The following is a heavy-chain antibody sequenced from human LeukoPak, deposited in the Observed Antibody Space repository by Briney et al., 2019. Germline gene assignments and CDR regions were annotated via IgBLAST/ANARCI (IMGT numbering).Heavy chain of an antibody. V-gene: IGHV3-23*01. CDR1: GFTFSSYA. CDR3: AKALSGYSYGPLQDY. CDR2: ISGSGGST. D-gene: IGHD5-18*01. Sequence: GGSLRLSCAASGFTFSSYAMNWVRQAPGKGLEWVSAISGSGGSTYYADSVKGRFTISRDNSKNTLYLQMNSLRAEDTAVYYCAKALSGYSYGPLQDYWGQGTLVTVSS. J-gene: IGHJ4*02.